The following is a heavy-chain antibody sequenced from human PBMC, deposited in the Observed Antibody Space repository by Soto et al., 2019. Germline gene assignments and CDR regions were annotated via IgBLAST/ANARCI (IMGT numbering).Heavy chain of an antibody. CDR2: IILNFGTA. CDR1: GGTFSSYA. J-gene: IGHJ6*02. D-gene: IGHD3-22*01. CDR3: ARVVVITTSFVYYYYGMDV. V-gene: IGHV1-69*01. Sequence: QVQLVQSGAEVKKPGSSVKVSCKASGGTFSSYAISWVRQAPGQGLEWMGGIILNFGTANYAQKFQGRVTITADESTSTAYMELSSLRSEDTAVYYCARVVVITTSFVYYYYGMDVWGQGTTVTVSS.